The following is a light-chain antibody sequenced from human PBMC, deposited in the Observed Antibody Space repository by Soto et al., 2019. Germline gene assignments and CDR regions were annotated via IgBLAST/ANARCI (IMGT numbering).Light chain of an antibody. CDR3: QHYSSSSWT. J-gene: IGKJ1*01. V-gene: IGKV3-20*01. CDR1: QTVSSTY. CDR2: GAS. Sequence: EIVLTQSPGTLSLSPGERATLSCRASQTVSSTYSTWYQQKPGQAPRLLIYGASSRATGIPDRFSGSGSGTDFTLTISRLEPEDFAVYYCQHYSSSSWTFGQGTKVEIK.